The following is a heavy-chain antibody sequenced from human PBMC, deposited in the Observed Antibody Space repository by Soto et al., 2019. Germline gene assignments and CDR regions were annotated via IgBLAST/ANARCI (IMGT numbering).Heavy chain of an antibody. CDR1: GGSISSSSYY. V-gene: IGHV4-39*01. CDR2: IYYSGST. CDR3: ARAEIYYYYYGMDV. Sequence: SETLSLTCTVSGGSISSSSYYWGWIRQPPGKGLEWIGSIYYSGSTYYNPSLKSRVTISVDTSKNQFSLKLSSATAADTAVYYSARAEIYYYYYGMDVWGQGTTVTVSS. J-gene: IGHJ6*02.